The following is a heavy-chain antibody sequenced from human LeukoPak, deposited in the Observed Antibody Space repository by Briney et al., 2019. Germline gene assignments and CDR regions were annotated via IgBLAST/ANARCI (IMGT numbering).Heavy chain of an antibody. V-gene: IGHV3-43*02. Sequence: GGSLRLPCAASGFTFDDYAMHWVRQAPGKGLEWVSLISGDGGNTHYADSVKGRFTISRDNSKNSLYLQMNSLRTEDTALYYCALFGESTDYYFDYWGQGTLITVSS. CDR2: ISGDGGNT. J-gene: IGHJ4*02. CDR3: ALFGESTDYYFDY. CDR1: GFTFDDYA. D-gene: IGHD3-10*02.